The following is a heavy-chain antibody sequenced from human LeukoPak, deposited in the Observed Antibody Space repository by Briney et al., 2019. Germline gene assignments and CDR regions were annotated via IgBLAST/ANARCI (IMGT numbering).Heavy chain of an antibody. CDR1: GGSFSGYY. V-gene: IGHV4-34*01. Sequence: SETLSLTCAVYGGSFSGYYWSWIRQPPGKGLEWIGSIYYSGSTYYNPSLKSRVTISVDTSKNQFSLKLSSVTAADTAVYYCARPTAAAGFYYFDYWGQGTLVTVSS. CDR3: ARPTAAAGFYYFDY. CDR2: IYYSGST. J-gene: IGHJ4*02. D-gene: IGHD6-13*01.